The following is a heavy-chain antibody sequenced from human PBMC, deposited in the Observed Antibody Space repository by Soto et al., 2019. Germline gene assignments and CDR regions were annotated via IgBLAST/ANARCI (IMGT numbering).Heavy chain of an antibody. CDR2: IYYSGST. V-gene: IGHV4-59*01. CDR1: GGSISSYY. CDR3: ARYSSGWYKYAFDI. Sequence: LSLTSTVSGGSISSYYWSWIRQPPGKGLEWIGYIYYSGSTNYNPSLKSRVTISVDTSKNQFSLKLSSVTAADTAVYYCARYSSGWYKYAFDIWGQGTMVTVSS. D-gene: IGHD6-19*01. J-gene: IGHJ3*02.